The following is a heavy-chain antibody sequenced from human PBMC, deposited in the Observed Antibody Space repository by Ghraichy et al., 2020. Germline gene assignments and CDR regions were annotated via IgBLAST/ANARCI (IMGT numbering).Heavy chain of an antibody. CDR2: ISAYNGNT. Sequence: ASVKVSCKASGYTFTRYGISWVRQAPGQGLEWMGWISAYNGNTNYAQKLQGRVTMTTDTSTRTAYMERRSLRSDDTAVYYCASGSGSLFDAFDIWGQGTIVTVSS. CDR3: ASGSGSLFDAFDI. D-gene: IGHD5-12*01. V-gene: IGHV1-18*04. J-gene: IGHJ3*02. CDR1: GYTFTRYG.